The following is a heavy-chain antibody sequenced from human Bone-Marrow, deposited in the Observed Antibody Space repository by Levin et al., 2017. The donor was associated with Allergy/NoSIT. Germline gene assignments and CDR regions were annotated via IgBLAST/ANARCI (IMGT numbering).Heavy chain of an antibody. Sequence: SLKISCAVSGFTSYDHAVHWVRQVPGKGLEWVSGLHWRIGAVGYADSVKGRFTISRDNAKKSLYLQMNSLRSEDTALYYCVNDQTTGGARVWGQWTTVIVSS. CDR1: GFTSYDHA. V-gene: IGHV3-9*02. CDR2: LHWRIGAV. CDR3: VNDQTTGGARV. D-gene: IGHD4-17*01. J-gene: IGHJ6*02.